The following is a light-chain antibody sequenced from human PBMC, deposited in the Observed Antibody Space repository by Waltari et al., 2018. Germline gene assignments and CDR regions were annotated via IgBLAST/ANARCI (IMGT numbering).Light chain of an antibody. J-gene: IGLJ3*02. CDR3: QTGGFGIWV. CDR1: SGHSNYA. V-gene: IGLV4-69*01. Sequence: QLLLTQSPSASASLGASVKLTCTVSSGHSNYAIAWHQQHPHKGPRYLMKVNSDGSHIKGDGIPDRFSGSSPGAERYLTISSLQSEDEADYYCQTGGFGIWVFGGGTKLTVL. CDR2: VNSDGSH.